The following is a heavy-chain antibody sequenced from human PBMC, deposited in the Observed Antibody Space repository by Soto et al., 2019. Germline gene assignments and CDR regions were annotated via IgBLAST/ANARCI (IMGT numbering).Heavy chain of an antibody. CDR1: GGTFSSYT. CDR3: ARDRTGRDGYHY. Sequence: GASVKVSCKASGGTFSSYTISWVRQAPGQGLEWMGRIIPILGIANYAQKFQGRVTITADKSTSTAYMELSSLRSEDTAVYYCARDRTGRDGYHYWGQGTLVTVSS. V-gene: IGHV1-69*04. CDR2: IIPILGIA. J-gene: IGHJ4*02. D-gene: IGHD5-12*01.